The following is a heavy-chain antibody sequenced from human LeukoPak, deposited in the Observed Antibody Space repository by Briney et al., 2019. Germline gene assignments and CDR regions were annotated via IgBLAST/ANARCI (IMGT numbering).Heavy chain of an antibody. V-gene: IGHV3-7*01. CDR2: IKEDGGEK. Sequence: GGSLRFSCEVSGFTIRNHWMSWVRQAPGKGLEWVANIKEDGGEKYYVDSVKGRFTISRDNSKNTLYLQMNSLRAEDTAVYYCAKDRYAELDYWGQGTLVTVSS. CDR3: AKDRYAELDY. D-gene: IGHD2-8*01. CDR1: GFTIRNHW. J-gene: IGHJ4*02.